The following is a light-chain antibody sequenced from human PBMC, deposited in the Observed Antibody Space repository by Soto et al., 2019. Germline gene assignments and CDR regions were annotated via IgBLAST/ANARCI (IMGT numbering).Light chain of an antibody. CDR2: GNT. CDR3: KSHDNSLSVHHV. CDR1: SSNIGSTYD. V-gene: IGLV1-40*01. Sequence: QSALTQPPSVSGAPGQRVTISCTGSSSNIGSTYDVQWYQQLPGTAPKLLIHGNTNRPSGVPDRFSGSKSGTSTSLAITGLQANDNADYYCKSHDNSLSVHHVFRTGTKVTAL. J-gene: IGLJ1*01.